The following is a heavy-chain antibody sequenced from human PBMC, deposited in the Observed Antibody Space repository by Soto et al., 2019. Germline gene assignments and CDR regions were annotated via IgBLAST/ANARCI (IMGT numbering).Heavy chain of an antibody. J-gene: IGHJ3*02. V-gene: IGHV3-66*01. D-gene: IGHD3-22*01. CDR2: IYSGGST. CDR3: ARGGSITMTTDAFDI. Sequence: EVQLVESGGGLVQPGGSLRLSCAASGFTVSINYMNWVRQAPGKGLEWGSVIYSGGSTYYADSVRGRFTISRNNSKNTLYLQMNSLRAEDTAVYYCARGGSITMTTDAFDIWGQGTMVTVSS. CDR1: GFTVSINY.